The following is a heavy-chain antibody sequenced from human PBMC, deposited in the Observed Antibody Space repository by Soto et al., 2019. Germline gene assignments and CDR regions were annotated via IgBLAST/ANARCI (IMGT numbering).Heavy chain of an antibody. J-gene: IGHJ6*02. Sequence: SETLSLTCTVSGGSITSSIYYWRWIRQPPGKGLEWIGSIYYIGSTYYNPSLKSRVTISVDTSKNQFSLKLSSVTAADTAVYYCARRLYYDSSGFEGGGMDVWGQGTTVT. D-gene: IGHD3-22*01. CDR2: IYYIGST. CDR1: GGSITSSIYY. V-gene: IGHV4-39*01. CDR3: ARRLYYDSSGFEGGGMDV.